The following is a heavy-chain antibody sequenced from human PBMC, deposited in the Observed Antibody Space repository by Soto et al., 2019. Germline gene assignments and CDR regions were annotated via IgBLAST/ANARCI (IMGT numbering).Heavy chain of an antibody. J-gene: IGHJ4*02. CDR1: GFTVSSNY. CDR2: IYSGGST. V-gene: IGHV3-53*02. CDR3: ARDFTGMTRDDY. Sequence: EVQLVETGGGLIQPRGSLRLSCAASGFTVSSNYMSWVRQAPGKGLEWVSVIYSGGSTYYADSVKGRFTISRDNSKNTLYLQMNSLRAEDTAVYYCARDFTGMTRDDYWGQGTLVTVSS. D-gene: IGHD4-17*01.